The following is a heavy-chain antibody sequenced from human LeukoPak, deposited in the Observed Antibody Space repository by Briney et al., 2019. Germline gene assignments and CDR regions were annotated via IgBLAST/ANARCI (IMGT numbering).Heavy chain of an antibody. D-gene: IGHD3-16*02. J-gene: IGHJ5*02. Sequence: SETLSLTCTVSGGSISSSSYYWGWIRQPPGKGLEWIGSIYYSVSTYYNPSLKSRVTISVDTSKNQFSLKLSSVTAADTAVYYCARGYTYYDYVWGSYRSKWFDPWGQGTLVTVSS. CDR3: ARGYTYYDYVWGSYRSKWFDP. CDR1: GGSISSSSYY. CDR2: IYYSVST. V-gene: IGHV4-39*07.